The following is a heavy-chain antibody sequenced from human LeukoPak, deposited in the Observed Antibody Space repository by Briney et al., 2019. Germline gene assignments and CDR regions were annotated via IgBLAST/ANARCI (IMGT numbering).Heavy chain of an antibody. CDR3: ARARGYSSGFDC. CDR1: GFSLSTSGMR. D-gene: IGHD6-19*01. Sequence: SGPTLVNPTQTLTLTCTFSGFSLSTSGMRVSWIRQPPGKALEWLARIDWDDDKFYGTSLKTRLTISKDTSKNQVVLTMTNMDPVDTATYYCARARGYSSGFDCWGQGTLVTVSS. J-gene: IGHJ4*02. CDR2: IDWDDDK. V-gene: IGHV2-70*04.